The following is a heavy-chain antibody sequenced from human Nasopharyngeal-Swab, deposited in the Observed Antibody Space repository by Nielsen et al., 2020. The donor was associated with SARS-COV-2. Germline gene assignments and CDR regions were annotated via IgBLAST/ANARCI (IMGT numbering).Heavy chain of an antibody. Sequence: SVKVSCKASGGTFGSYAISWVRQAPGQGLEWMGGIIPIFGTANYAQKFQGRVTITADESTSTAYMELSSLRSEDTAVYYCARIAIGMIVVASYYGMDVWGQGTTVTVSS. CDR3: ARIAIGMIVVASYYGMDV. J-gene: IGHJ6*02. CDR1: GGTFGSYA. V-gene: IGHV1-69*13. D-gene: IGHD3-22*01. CDR2: IIPIFGTA.